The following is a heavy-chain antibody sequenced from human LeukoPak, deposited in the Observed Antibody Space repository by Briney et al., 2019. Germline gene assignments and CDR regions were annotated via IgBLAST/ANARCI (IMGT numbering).Heavy chain of an antibody. CDR2: MHYSGST. CDR3: ARGYSSSSYYFEY. D-gene: IGHD6-6*01. V-gene: IGHV4-39*07. J-gene: IGHJ4*02. Sequence: SETLSLTCSVSGGYITKNGYYWGWIRQSPETGLEWIGSMHYSGSTYYNPSLNSRVTISVDTSKNQFSLKLTSVTAADTALYYCARGYSSSSYYFEYWGQGILVTVSS. CDR1: GGYITKNGYY.